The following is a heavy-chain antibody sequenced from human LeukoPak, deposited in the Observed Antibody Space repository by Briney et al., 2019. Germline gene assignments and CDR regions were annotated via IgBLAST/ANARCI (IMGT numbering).Heavy chain of an antibody. CDR3: ARGNVPVEGYSDYFDF. CDR2: TNQRGSAV. Sequence: PGGSLRLSCAASGFTFSAWYMIWARQAPGKGLEWVANTNQRGSAVYYADSVKGRFTISRDNAQNSLYLQMDSLRAEDTAVYYCARGNVPVEGYSDYFDFWGQGTLVTVSA. D-gene: IGHD1-26*01. CDR1: GFTFSAWY. J-gene: IGHJ4*02. V-gene: IGHV3-7*01.